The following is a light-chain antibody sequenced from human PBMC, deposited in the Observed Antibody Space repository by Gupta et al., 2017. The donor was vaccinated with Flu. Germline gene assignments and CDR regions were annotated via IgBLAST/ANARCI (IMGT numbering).Light chain of an antibody. CDR3: QQKDNSPGT. CDR1: QSIGSD. Sequence: PATLSVSPGERATLSCRASQSIGSDLAWYQQKPGQAPRLLIYGASTRATGFPARFSGSWSGTEFTLAINSLQSEDFAVYYCQQKDNSPGTFGRGTKVEIK. V-gene: IGKV3-15*01. J-gene: IGKJ1*01. CDR2: GAS.